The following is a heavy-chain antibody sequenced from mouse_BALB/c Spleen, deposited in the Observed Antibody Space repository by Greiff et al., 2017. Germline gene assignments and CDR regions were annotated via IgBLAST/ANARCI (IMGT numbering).Heavy chain of an antibody. CDR3: ARLLGAY. Sequence: EVNLVESGGGLVQPGGSRKLSCAASGFTFSSFGMHWVRQAPEKGLEWVAYISSGSSTIYYADTVKGRFTISRDNPKNTLFLQMTSLRSEDTAMYYCARLLGAYWGQGTLVTVSA. V-gene: IGHV5-17*02. CDR1: GFTFSSFG. D-gene: IGHD4-1*01. CDR2: ISSGSSTI. J-gene: IGHJ3*01.